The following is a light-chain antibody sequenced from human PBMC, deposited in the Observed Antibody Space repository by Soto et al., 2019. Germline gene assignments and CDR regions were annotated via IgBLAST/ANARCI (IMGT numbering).Light chain of an antibody. CDR1: QSVLNSDGYNR. J-gene: IGKJ1*01. CDR2: LGS. V-gene: IGKV2-28*01. CDR3: MQALQTRWT. Sequence: EIVMTQSPLSLPVTPGEAASISCRSSQSVLNSDGYNRMDWYLQKPGRSPHLLIYLGSNRASGVPDRCSGGGSGTDFTLTISRVEAEDVGVYYCMQALQTRWTFGQGTKVAIK.